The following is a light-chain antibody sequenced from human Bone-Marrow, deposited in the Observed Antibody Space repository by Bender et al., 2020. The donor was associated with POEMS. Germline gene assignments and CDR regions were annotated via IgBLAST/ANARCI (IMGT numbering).Light chain of an antibody. J-gene: IGLJ2*01. V-gene: IGLV3-21*02. CDR1: NIETKS. CDR2: DDS. Sequence: SYVLTQPPSVSVAPGQTASITCGGNNIETKSVHWYQRKPGQAPVLGVYDDSDRPFGIPERFSGSNSGNTATLTISGVEAGDEADYYCQVWDSESDPVVFGVGTKLTVL. CDR3: QVWDSESDPVV.